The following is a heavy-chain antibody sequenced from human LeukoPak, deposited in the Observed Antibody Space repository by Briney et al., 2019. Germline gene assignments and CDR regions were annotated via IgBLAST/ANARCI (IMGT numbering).Heavy chain of an antibody. CDR3: ARTRYGSGSYTFLDY. J-gene: IGHJ4*02. D-gene: IGHD3-10*01. Sequence: SETLSLTCTVSRGSISNFYWSWVRQPAGKGLEWVGHVFTSGTTNYNPSLKSRVTMSIDTSKNQFSLKLSSVTAADTAVYYCARTRYGSGSYTFLDYWGQGTLVTVSS. CDR1: RGSISNFY. CDR2: VFTSGTT. V-gene: IGHV4-4*07.